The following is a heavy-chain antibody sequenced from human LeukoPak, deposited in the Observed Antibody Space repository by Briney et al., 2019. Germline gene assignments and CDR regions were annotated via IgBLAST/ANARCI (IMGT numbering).Heavy chain of an antibody. V-gene: IGHV4-38-2*02. CDR2: IYHSGST. D-gene: IGHD3-3*01. J-gene: IGHJ4*02. CDR1: GYSISSGYY. CDR3: ARLWSGTGCIDY. Sequence: SETLSLTCTVSGYSISSGYYWGWIRQPPGKGLEWIGSIYHSGSTYYNPTLKSRVTISVDTSKNQFSLQLTSVTAADTALYFCARLWSGTGCIDYWGQGTLVTVSS.